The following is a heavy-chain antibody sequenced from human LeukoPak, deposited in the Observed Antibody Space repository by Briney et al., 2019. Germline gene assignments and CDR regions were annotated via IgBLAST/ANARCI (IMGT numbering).Heavy chain of an antibody. Sequence: GGSLRLSCAASGFTFSSYAMSWVRQAPGKGLDWVSAISGSGGNTYYADSVKGRFTISRDNSKDTLYLQMNSLRAEDTAVYYCAKDQYGGNPQYYFDYWGQGTLVTVSS. V-gene: IGHV3-23*01. CDR2: ISGSGGNT. J-gene: IGHJ4*02. D-gene: IGHD4-23*01. CDR3: AKDQYGGNPQYYFDY. CDR1: GFTFSSYA.